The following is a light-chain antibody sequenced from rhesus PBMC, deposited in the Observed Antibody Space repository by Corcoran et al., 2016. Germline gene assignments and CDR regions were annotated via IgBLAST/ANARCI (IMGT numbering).Light chain of an antibody. J-gene: IGKJ1*01. CDR3: QQSSNWPRT. Sequence: EIVLTQSPATLSLSPGERATLSCRSSQSVSSSLAWYQQKPEQAPRLLIDGASSRSTGIPDRSSGSGIGTDFTLTISSLEPEYFAVYYCQQSSNWPRTFGQGTKVEIK. CDR1: QSVSSS. V-gene: IGKV3-42*03. CDR2: GAS.